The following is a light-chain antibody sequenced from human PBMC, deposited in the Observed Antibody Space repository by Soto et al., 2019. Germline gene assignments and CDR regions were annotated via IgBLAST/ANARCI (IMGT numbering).Light chain of an antibody. CDR1: QDISNF. Sequence: DIQMTQSPSSLSASVGDRVTITCQASQDISNFLNWYQQKPGKAPKLLIYDASNLETGVPSRFSGSGSGKDFIFIINSLQPEDIATYYCQQYDNLPITFGPGTKVDIK. CDR3: QQYDNLPIT. J-gene: IGKJ3*01. V-gene: IGKV1-33*01. CDR2: DAS.